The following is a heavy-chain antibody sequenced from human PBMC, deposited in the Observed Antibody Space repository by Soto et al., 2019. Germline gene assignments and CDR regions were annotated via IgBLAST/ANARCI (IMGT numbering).Heavy chain of an antibody. CDR1: GGSISSYY. V-gene: IGHV4-59*08. Sequence: SETLSLTCTVSGGSISSYYWSWIRQPPGKGLEWIGYIYYSGSTNYNPSLKSRVTISVDTSKNQFFLKLSSVTAADTAVYYCARRRFGEAYYFDYWGQGTLVTVSS. D-gene: IGHD3-10*01. J-gene: IGHJ4*02. CDR3: ARRRFGEAYYFDY. CDR2: IYYSGST.